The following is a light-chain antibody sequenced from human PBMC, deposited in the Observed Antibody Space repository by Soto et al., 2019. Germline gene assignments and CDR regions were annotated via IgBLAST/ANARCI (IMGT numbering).Light chain of an antibody. CDR1: QSVRSSY. V-gene: IGKV3-20*01. Sequence: EIVLTQSPGTLSLSPGERVTLSCRASQSVRSSYLAWYQQKPGQAPRLLIYGASSRATGIPHRFSGSGSGTGFTLTISRLEPEAFAVYFCQQYGSSPRTFGQGTKLEIK. CDR3: QQYGSSPRT. CDR2: GAS. J-gene: IGKJ2*01.